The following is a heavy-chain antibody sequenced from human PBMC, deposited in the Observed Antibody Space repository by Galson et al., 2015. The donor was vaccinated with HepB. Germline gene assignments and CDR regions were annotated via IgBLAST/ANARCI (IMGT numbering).Heavy chain of an antibody. V-gene: IGHV1-18*01. CDR3: ARIVVVPAAIRWGGPNYYYYGMDV. Sequence: SVKVSCKASGYTFTSYGISWVRQAPGQGLEWMGWISAYNGNTNYAQKLQGRVTMTTDTSTSTAYMELRSLRSDDTAVYYCARIVVVPAAIRWGGPNYYYYGMDVWGQGTTVTVSS. D-gene: IGHD2-2*02. J-gene: IGHJ6*02. CDR1: GYTFTSYG. CDR2: ISAYNGNT.